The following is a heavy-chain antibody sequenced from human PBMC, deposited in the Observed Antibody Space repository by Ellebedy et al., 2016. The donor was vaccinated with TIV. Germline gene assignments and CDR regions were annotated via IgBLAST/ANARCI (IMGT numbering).Heavy chain of an antibody. V-gene: IGHV3-7*03. Sequence: GESLKISCAASGFTFSSYWMSWVRQAPGKGLEWVANIKQDGSEKYYVDSVKGRFTISRDNAKNSLYLQMNSLRAEDTAVYYCARDLSSGWYPYYYYGMDVWGQGTTVTVSS. CDR1: GFTFSSYW. J-gene: IGHJ6*02. CDR2: IKQDGSEK. D-gene: IGHD6-19*01. CDR3: ARDLSSGWYPYYYYGMDV.